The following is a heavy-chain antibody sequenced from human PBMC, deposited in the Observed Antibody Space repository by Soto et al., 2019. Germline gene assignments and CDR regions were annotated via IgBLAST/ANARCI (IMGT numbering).Heavy chain of an antibody. V-gene: IGHV1-69*01. Sequence: QVQLVQSGAEVKKPGSSVKVSCKASGGTFSSYAIRWVRQAPGQGLAWMGGIIPIFGTANYAQKFQGRVTITADESTSTAYMELSSLRSEDTAVYYCSRVPYSSSSLCGWFDPWGQGTLVTVSS. D-gene: IGHD6-6*01. CDR3: SRVPYSSSSLCGWFDP. CDR2: IIPIFGTA. CDR1: GGTFSSYA. J-gene: IGHJ5*02.